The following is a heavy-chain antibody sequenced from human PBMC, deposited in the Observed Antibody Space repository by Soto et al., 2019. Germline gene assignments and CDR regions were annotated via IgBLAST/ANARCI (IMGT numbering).Heavy chain of an antibody. CDR2: IYYSGST. V-gene: IGHV4-39*01. J-gene: IGHJ4*02. Sequence: SSETLSLTCTVSGGSISSSSYCWGWIRQPPGKGLEWIGSIYYSGSTYYNPSLKSRVTISVDTSKNQFSLKLSSVTAADTAVYYCARHKEEDYIWGSYRYTSSPIDYWGQGTLVTVSS. CDR1: GGSISSSSYC. D-gene: IGHD3-16*02. CDR3: ARHKEEDYIWGSYRYTSSPIDY.